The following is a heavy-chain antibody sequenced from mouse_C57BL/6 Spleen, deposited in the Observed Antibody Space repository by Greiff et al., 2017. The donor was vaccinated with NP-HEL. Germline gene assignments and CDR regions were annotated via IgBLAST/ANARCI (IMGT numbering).Heavy chain of an antibody. CDR1: GYTFTSYW. D-gene: IGHD2-1*01. J-gene: IGHJ3*01. V-gene: IGHV1-64*01. CDR2: IHPNSGST. CDR3: ARSLPYGNFAY. Sequence: QVHVKQPGAELVKPGASVKLSCKASGYTFTSYWMHWVKQRPGQGLEWIGMIHPNSGSTNYNEKFKSKATLTVDKSSSTAYMQLSSLTSEDSAVYYCARSLPYGNFAYWGQGTLVTVSA.